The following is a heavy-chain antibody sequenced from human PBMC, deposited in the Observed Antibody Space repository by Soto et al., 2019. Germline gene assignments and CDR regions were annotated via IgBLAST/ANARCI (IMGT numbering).Heavy chain of an antibody. J-gene: IGHJ4*02. D-gene: IGHD3-22*01. V-gene: IGHV1-18*01. Sequence: ASVKVSCKASGYTFNSYGSSWVRQDPGQGLEWMGWISAYNGNTNYAQKLQGRVTMTTDTSTSTAYMELRSLRSDDTAVYYCARDGYDYYDSSGYYYVSVYWGQGTLVTVSS. CDR3: ARDGYDYYDSSGYYYVSVY. CDR1: GYTFNSYG. CDR2: ISAYNGNT.